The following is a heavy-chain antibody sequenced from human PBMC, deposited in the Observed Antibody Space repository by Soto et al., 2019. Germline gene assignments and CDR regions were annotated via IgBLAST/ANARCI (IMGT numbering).Heavy chain of an antibody. Sequence: QVQLVESGGGVVQPGRSLRLSCATSGFTFSSHGMHWVRQAPGKGLEWVALIWYDGSAKYYADSVKGRITVSRDNSKNTLYLQMDSLRADDTGVYYCARGTEVVITQGACDIWGHGTMVTVSS. CDR1: GFTFSSHG. V-gene: IGHV3-33*03. D-gene: IGHD3-22*01. CDR2: IWYDGSAK. J-gene: IGHJ3*02. CDR3: ARGTEVVITQGACDI.